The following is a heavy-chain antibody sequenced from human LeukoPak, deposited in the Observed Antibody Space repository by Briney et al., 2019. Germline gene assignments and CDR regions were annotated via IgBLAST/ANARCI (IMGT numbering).Heavy chain of an antibody. CDR1: DGSFSGYY. CDR2: INHSGSI. Sequence: SETLSLTCAVYDGSFSGYYWSWIRQPPGKGLEWIGEINHSGSINYNPSLKSRVTISVDTSKNQFSLKLSSVTAADTAVYYCASQPDLYSSSPDYWGQGTLVTVSS. J-gene: IGHJ4*02. V-gene: IGHV4-34*01. CDR3: ASQPDLYSSSPDY. D-gene: IGHD6-6*01.